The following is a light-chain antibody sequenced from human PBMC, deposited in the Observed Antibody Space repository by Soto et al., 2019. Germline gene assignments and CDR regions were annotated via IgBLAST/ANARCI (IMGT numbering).Light chain of an antibody. V-gene: IGLV2-14*01. CDR3: GSYTSSSTLV. Sequence: QSALTQPASVSGSPGQSITISCTGTSSDVGGYNSVSWNQQHPGKAPKVMIYDVSNRPSGGSNRFSGSKSGNTASLTISGLQAEDEADYYCGSYTSSSTLVFGGGTRSPS. J-gene: IGLJ2*01. CDR1: SSDVGGYNS. CDR2: DVS.